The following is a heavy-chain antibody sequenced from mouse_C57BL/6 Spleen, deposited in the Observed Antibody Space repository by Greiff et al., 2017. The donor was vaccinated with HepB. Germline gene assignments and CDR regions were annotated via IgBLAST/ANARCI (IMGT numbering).Heavy chain of an antibody. J-gene: IGHJ1*03. CDR2: IHPNSGST. CDR1: GYTFTSYW. D-gene: IGHD1-1*01. V-gene: IGHV1-64*01. CDR3: ARRVTTVVARYFDV. Sequence: VQLQQPGAELVKPGASVKLSCKASGYTFTSYWMHWVKQRPGQGLEWIGMIHPNSGSTNYNEKFKSKATLTVDKSSSTAYMQLSSLTSEDSAVYYCARRVTTVVARYFDVWGTGATVTVSS.